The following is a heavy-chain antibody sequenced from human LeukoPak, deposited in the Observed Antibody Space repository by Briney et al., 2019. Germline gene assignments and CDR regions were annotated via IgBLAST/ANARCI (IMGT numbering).Heavy chain of an antibody. V-gene: IGHV3-30*04. Sequence: PGGSLRLSCAASGFTFSSYAMHWVRQAPGKGLEWVAVISYDGSNKYYADSVKGRFTISRDNSKNTLYLQMNSLRAEDTAVYYCARDGSGYLFDYWGQGTLVTVSS. CDR3: ARDGSGYLFDY. CDR1: GFTFSSYA. J-gene: IGHJ4*02. CDR2: ISYDGSNK. D-gene: IGHD3-22*01.